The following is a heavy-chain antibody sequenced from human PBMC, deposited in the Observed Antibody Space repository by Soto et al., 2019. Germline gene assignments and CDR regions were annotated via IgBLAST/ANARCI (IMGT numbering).Heavy chain of an antibody. CDR1: GGTFSSYA. J-gene: IGHJ4*02. D-gene: IGHD5-12*01. V-gene: IGHV1-69*13. CDR3: ARRRDGYNVFDY. Sequence: SVKVSCKASGGTFSSYAISWVRQAPGQGLEWMGGIIPIFGTANYAQKFQGRVTITADESTSTAYMELSSLRSEDAAVYYCARRRDGYNVFDYWGQGTLVTVSS. CDR2: IIPIFGTA.